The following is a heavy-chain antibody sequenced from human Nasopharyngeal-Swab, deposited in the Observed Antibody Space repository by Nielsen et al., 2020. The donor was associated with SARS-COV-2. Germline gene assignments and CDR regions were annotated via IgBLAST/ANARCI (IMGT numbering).Heavy chain of an antibody. V-gene: IGHV3-23*01. J-gene: IGHJ4*02. CDR2: ISGSGGST. CDR3: AKVPSTVTTLPPDY. CDR1: GFTFSSYA. D-gene: IGHD4-11*01. Sequence: GESLKISCAASGFTFSSYAMSWVRQAPGKGLEWVSAISGSGGSTYYADSVKGRFTISRENSKNTLYPQMNSLRAEDTAVYYCAKVPSTVTTLPPDYWGQGTLVTVSS.